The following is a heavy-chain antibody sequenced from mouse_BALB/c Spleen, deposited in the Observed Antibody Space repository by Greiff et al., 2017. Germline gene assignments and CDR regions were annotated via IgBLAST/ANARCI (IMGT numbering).Heavy chain of an antibody. J-gene: IGHJ4*01. Sequence: VHLVESGPGLVAPSQSLSITCTVSGFSLTSYGVHWVRQPPGKGLEWLGVIWAGGSTNYNSALMSRLSISKDNSKSQVFLKMNSLQTDDTAMYYCARAEVYYGAGAMDYWGQGTSVTVSS. D-gene: IGHD1-1*01. CDR3: ARAEVYYGAGAMDY. CDR2: IWAGGST. V-gene: IGHV2-9*02. CDR1: GFSLTSYG.